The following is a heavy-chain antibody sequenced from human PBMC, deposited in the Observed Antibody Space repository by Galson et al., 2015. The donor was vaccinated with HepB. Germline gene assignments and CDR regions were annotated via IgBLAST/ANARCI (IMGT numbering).Heavy chain of an antibody. CDR3: ARPLRKIRPDTNNWLFDWNFDL. J-gene: IGHJ2*01. CDR1: GYSFSDYW. D-gene: IGHD1-1*01. Sequence: QYGAEVKKPGESLKISCKGSGYSFSDYWIAWVRQMPGKGLEWMGIIYPDDSDTRYSPSFQGQVTIPADTSISTAYLQWSSLKASDTALYYCARPLRKIRPDTNNWLFDWNFDLWGRGTLVTISS. V-gene: IGHV5-51*01. CDR2: IYPDDSDT.